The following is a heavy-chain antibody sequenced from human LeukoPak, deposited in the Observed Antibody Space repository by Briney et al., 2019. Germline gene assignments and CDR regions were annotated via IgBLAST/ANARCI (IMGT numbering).Heavy chain of an antibody. CDR1: GFTFSSYG. Sequence: GGSLRLSCAASGFTFSSYGMHWVRQAPGKGLEWVALISYDGSDHYNADSVKGRFTISRDNSKNTLYLQMNSLRAEDTAVYYCVGERGGLYSTTWTCDSWGQGTLVTVSS. D-gene: IGHD6-13*01. V-gene: IGHV3-30-3*01. CDR2: ISYDGSDH. J-gene: IGHJ5*01. CDR3: VGERGGLYSTTWTCDS.